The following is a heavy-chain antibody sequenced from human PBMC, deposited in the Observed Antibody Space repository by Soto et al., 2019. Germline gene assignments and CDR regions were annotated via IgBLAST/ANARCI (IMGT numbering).Heavy chain of an antibody. Sequence: EVQLVESGGDLVQPGGSLRLSCAASGFTFSGYWMHWVRQAPGKGLVWVSRINNDGSGTGYADSVEGRFTISRDNARNTLYLQMNSLRAEDTAVYYGVRASKDGDYWGRVALVTVCS. CDR2: INNDGSGT. V-gene: IGHV3-74*01. CDR3: VRASKDGDY. J-gene: IGHJ4*02. CDR1: GFTFSGYW.